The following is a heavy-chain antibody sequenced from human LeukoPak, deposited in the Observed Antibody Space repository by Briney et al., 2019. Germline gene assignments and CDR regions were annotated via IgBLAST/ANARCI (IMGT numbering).Heavy chain of an antibody. J-gene: IGHJ3*02. V-gene: IGHV4-39*07. CDR3: ARPLRGSYPDAFDI. CDR2: IYYSGST. D-gene: IGHD1-26*01. CDR1: GGSISSSSYY. Sequence: SETLSLTCNVSGGSISSSSYYWGWIRQPPGKGLEWIGSIYYSGSTYYNPSLKGRVTISVDTSKNQFSLKLSSVTAADTAVYYCARPLRGSYPDAFDIWGQGTMVTVSS.